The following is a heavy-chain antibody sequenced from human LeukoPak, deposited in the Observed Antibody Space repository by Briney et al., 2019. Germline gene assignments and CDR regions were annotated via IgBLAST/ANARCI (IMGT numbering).Heavy chain of an antibody. Sequence: PGGSLRLSCAASGFTFSSFGMYWVRQAPGKGLEWVAVIWYDGSNDDYADSVKGRFTISRDNSKNTLYLQMNSLRAEDTALYYCAAVYCGGDCYFTWSYYGMDVWGQGTTVTVSS. CDR1: GFTFSSFG. J-gene: IGHJ6*02. CDR3: AAVYCGGDCYFTWSYYGMDV. V-gene: IGHV3-33*01. CDR2: IWYDGSND. D-gene: IGHD2-21*02.